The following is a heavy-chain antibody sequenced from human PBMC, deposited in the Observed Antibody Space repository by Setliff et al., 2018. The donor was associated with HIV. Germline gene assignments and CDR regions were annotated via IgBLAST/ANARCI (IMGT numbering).Heavy chain of an antibody. Sequence: ASVKVSCKASGYTFTSYYMHWVRQAPGQGLEWMGIINPSGGSTSYAQKFQGRVTMTRDTSTSTVYMELRSLRSDDTAAYYCARDRQDYSAGSYIYYFDYWGQGTLVTVSS. D-gene: IGHD3-10*01. V-gene: IGHV1-46*01. CDR3: ARDRQDYSAGSYIYYFDY. CDR2: INPSGGST. J-gene: IGHJ4*02. CDR1: GYTFTSYY.